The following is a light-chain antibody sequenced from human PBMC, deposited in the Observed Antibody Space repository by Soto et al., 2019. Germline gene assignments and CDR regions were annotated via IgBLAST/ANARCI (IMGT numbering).Light chain of an antibody. V-gene: IGKV1-9*01. J-gene: IGKJ5*01. CDR2: AAY. CDR3: QQLKSYPIT. CDR1: QGISSY. Sequence: DIQLTQSPSFLSASVGDRVTITCRASQGISSYLAWYQQKPGKAPKLLIYAAYTLQGGVPSSFSGSASGTEFTHTISSLQPEDFATYYCQQLKSYPITFGLGTRLETK.